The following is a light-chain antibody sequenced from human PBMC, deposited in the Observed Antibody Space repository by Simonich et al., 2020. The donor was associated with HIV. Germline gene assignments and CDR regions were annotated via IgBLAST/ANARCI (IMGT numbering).Light chain of an antibody. Sequence: DIQMTKSPSTLSASVGDRVTITCRASQSISSWLAWYQPKPGKAPKLQNYTASSLASGVPSRFSGSGSGTEFTLTISSLQPDDFATYYCQQYNSYPWTFGQGTKVEIK. J-gene: IGKJ1*01. CDR2: TAS. CDR3: QQYNSYPWT. CDR1: QSISSW. V-gene: IGKV1-5*03.